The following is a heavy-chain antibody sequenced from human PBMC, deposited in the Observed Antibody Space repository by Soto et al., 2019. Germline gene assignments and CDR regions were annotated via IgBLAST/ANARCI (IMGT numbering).Heavy chain of an antibody. J-gene: IGHJ4*02. D-gene: IGHD3-3*01. V-gene: IGHV1-3*01. Sequence: GASVKVSCKASGYTFTSYAMHWVRQAPGQRLEWMGWINAGNGNTKYSQKFQGRVTITRDTSASTAYMELSSLRSEDTAVYYCARSFGVFTDFDYWGQGTLVTVSS. CDR3: ARSFGVFTDFDY. CDR2: INAGNGNT. CDR1: GYTFTSYA.